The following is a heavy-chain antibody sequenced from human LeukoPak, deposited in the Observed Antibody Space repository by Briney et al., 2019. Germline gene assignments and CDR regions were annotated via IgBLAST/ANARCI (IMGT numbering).Heavy chain of an antibody. CDR1: GYSFAGYH. J-gene: IGHJ4*02. V-gene: IGHV1-2*02. D-gene: IGHD3-3*01. CDR3: ARGADFWSGYNDY. CDR2: VNPNGGDT. Sequence: ASVKVSCKSSGYSFAGYHMHWVRQAPGQGREWMGWVNPNGGDTNNAQKFQGRVTMTRDTSVSTAYMELSGRRSDDTAVYYCARGADFWSGYNDYWGQGTLVSVSS.